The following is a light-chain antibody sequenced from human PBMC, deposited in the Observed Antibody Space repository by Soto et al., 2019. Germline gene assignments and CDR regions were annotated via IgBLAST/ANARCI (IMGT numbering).Light chain of an antibody. CDR1: SGHSTYI. V-gene: IGLV4-60*02. CDR2: LEGSGSY. J-gene: IGLJ2*01. Sequence: QPVLTLSSSASASLGSSVKLTCTLSSGHSTYIIAWHQQQPGKAPRYLMKLEGSGSYNKGSGVPDRFSGSSSGADCYLTISDLHFEDEADYYCETWDINTHVVFGGGTKLTVL. CDR3: ETWDINTHVV.